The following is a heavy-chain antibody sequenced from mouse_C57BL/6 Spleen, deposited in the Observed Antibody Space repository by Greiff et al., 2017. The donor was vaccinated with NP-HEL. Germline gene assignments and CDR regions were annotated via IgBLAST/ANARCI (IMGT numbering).Heavy chain of an antibody. CDR1: GYTFTDYN. CDR3: ARGNYDYEAWLAY. V-gene: IGHV1-22*01. D-gene: IGHD2-4*01. Sequence: EVQRVESGPELVKPGASVKMSCKASGYTFTDYNMHWVKQSHGKSLEWIGYINPNNGGTSSNQKFKGKATLTVNKSSSTAYMELRSRTSEDSAVYYCARGNYDYEAWLAYWGQGTLVTVSA. J-gene: IGHJ3*01. CDR2: INPNNGGT.